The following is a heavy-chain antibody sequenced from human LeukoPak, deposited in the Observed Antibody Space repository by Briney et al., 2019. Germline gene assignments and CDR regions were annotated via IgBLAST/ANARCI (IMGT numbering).Heavy chain of an antibody. CDR1: GESVSSNSAS. V-gene: IGHV6-1*01. CDR3: ARDRDSDFEWGPYDP. D-gene: IGHD4-11*01. Sequence: SQTLSLTCAISGESVSSNSASWNWFRQSPSRGLEWLGRTYYRSKWSNDYAPSVKSRITINADTSRNQFSLQLNSVTPEDTAVYFCARDRDSDFEWGPYDPWGQGTLVTVAS. CDR2: TYYRSKWSN. J-gene: IGHJ5*02.